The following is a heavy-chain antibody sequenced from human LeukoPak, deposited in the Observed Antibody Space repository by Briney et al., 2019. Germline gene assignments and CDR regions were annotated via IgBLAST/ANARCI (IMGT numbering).Heavy chain of an antibody. J-gene: IGHJ4*02. V-gene: IGHV3-49*04. Sequence: PGGSLRLSCTASGFTFGDYAMSWVRQAPGKGLEWVGFIRSKAYGGTTEYAASVKGRFTISRDDSKSIAYLQMNSLKTEDTAVYYCTREGGRWLQLTGDYWGQGTLVTVPS. CDR2: IRSKAYGGTT. D-gene: IGHD5-24*01. CDR1: GFTFGDYA. CDR3: TREGGRWLQLTGDY.